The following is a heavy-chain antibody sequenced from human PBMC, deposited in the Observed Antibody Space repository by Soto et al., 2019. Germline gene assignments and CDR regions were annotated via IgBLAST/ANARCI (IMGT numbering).Heavy chain of an antibody. V-gene: IGHV3-11*05. CDR1: GFVFSDYY. J-gene: IGHJ4*02. CDR3: ARRISAHFDY. CDR2: ISSSSSHT. Sequence: QVQLVESGGGLVKAGGSLRLSCAASGFVFSDYYMTWIRQAPGKGPEWLTYISSSSSHTNYADSVKGRFTISRDNAKNSVYLQINSLRAEDTAVYYCARRISAHFDYWGQGTLVTVSS.